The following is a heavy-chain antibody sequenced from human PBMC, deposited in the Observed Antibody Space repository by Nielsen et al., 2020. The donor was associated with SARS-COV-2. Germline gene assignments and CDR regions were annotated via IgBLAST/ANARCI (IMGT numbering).Heavy chain of an antibody. CDR3: ARGVLRYFDWLLFGAAGGMDV. Sequence: SVKVSCKASGGTFISYAISWVRQAPGQGLEWMGGIIPIFGTANYAQKFQGRVTITADESTSTAYMELSSLRSEDTAVYYCARGVLRYFDWLLFGAAGGMDVWGQGTTVTVSS. D-gene: IGHD3-9*01. V-gene: IGHV1-69*13. J-gene: IGHJ6*02. CDR2: IIPIFGTA. CDR1: GGTFISYA.